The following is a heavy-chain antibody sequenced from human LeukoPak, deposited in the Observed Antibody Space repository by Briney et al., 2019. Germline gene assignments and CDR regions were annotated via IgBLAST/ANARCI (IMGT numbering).Heavy chain of an antibody. CDR2: INPNSGGT. D-gene: IGHD3-10*01. CDR3: ARKGSGSPYGEYYFDY. J-gene: IGHJ4*02. CDR1: GYTFTGYY. V-gene: IGHV1-2*02. Sequence: ASVKVSCKASGYTFTGYYMHSVRQAPGQGLEWMGWINPNSGGTNYAQKLQGRVTMTTDTSTSTAYMELRSLRSDDTAVYYCARKGSGSPYGEYYFDYWGQGTLVTVSS.